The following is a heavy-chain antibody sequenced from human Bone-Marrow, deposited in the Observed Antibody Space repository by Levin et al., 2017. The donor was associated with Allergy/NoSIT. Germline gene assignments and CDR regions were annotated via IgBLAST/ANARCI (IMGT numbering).Heavy chain of an antibody. CDR1: GFIFSSSA. Sequence: LSLTCAASGFIFSSSAMSWVRQAPGKGLEWVSSISASDDSTYYTDSVKGRLTISRDNSKNTIYLQMNSLRAEDTAVYYCAEVRRGLDAFDMWGQGTMVTVSS. J-gene: IGHJ3*02. V-gene: IGHV3-23*01. CDR2: ISASDDST. D-gene: IGHD3/OR15-3a*01. CDR3: AEVRRGLDAFDM.